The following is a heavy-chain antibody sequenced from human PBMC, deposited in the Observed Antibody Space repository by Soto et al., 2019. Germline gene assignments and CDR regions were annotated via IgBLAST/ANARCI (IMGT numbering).Heavy chain of an antibody. Sequence: GSLRLFSATSVFTFSSYAMIWVRQAPGEVLEGVSAISGSGGSTYYADSVKGRFTISRDNSKNTLYLQMSSMRAEDTAVYYCASGSQFENELWSGYYSYHDDWGQGTLVRVSS. CDR2: ISGSGGST. V-gene: IGHV3-23*01. J-gene: IGHJ4*02. D-gene: IGHD3-3*01. CDR3: ASGSQFENELWSGYYSYHDD. CDR1: VFTFSSYA.